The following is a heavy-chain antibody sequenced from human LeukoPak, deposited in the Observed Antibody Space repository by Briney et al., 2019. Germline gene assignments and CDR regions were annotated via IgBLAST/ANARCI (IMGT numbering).Heavy chain of an antibody. CDR1: GGTFSSYA. D-gene: IGHD3-22*01. J-gene: IGHJ4*02. Sequence: SVKVSCKASGGTFSSYAISWVRQAPGQGLEWMGRIIPILGIANYAQKFQGRVTITADKSTSTAYMELSSLRSEDTAVYYCAREKHDSSGYQYWGQGTLVTVSS. CDR2: IIPILGIA. V-gene: IGHV1-69*04. CDR3: AREKHDSSGYQY.